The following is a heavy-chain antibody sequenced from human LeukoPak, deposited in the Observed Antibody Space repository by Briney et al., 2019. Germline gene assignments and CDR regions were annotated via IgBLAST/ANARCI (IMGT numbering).Heavy chain of an antibody. V-gene: IGHV3-74*01. CDR3: AKELRGYSGYDFDY. D-gene: IGHD5-12*01. CDR2: ITNDGSST. CDR1: GLTFSSHW. Sequence: QPGGSLRLSCAASGLTFSSHWMHWVRQAPGKGLVWVSRITNDGSSTTYADSVKGRFTISRDNAKNMLYLQVNSLRAEDTAVYYCAKELRGYSGYDFDYWGQGTLVTVSS. J-gene: IGHJ4*02.